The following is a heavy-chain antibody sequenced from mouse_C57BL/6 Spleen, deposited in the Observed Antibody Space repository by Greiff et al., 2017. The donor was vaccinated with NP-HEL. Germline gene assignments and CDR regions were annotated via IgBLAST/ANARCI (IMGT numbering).Heavy chain of an antibody. J-gene: IGHJ1*03. D-gene: IGHD1-1*01. V-gene: IGHV1-81*01. Sequence: QVQLQQPGAELVKPGASVKLSCKASGYTFTSYGISWVKQRTGQGLEWIGEIYPRSGNTYYNEKFKGKATLTADKSSSTAYMELRSLTSEDSAVYFCARSLYGSSYGRYFDVWGTGTTVTVSS. CDR1: GYTFTSYG. CDR3: ARSLYGSSYGRYFDV. CDR2: IYPRSGNT.